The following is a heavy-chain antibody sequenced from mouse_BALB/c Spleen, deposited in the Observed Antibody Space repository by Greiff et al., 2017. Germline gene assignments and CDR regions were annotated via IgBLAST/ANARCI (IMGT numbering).Heavy chain of an antibody. CDR2: ISYSGST. V-gene: IGHV3-2*02. D-gene: IGHD2-3*01. J-gene: IGHJ2*01. CDR1: GYSITSDYA. CDR3: ARSGAYDGYPFDY. Sequence: EVKLMESGPGLVKPSQSLSLTCTVTGYSITSDYAWNWIRQFPGNKLEWMGYISYSGSTSYNPSLKSRISITRDTSKNQFFLQLNSVTTEDTATYYCARSGAYDGYPFDYWGQGTTLTVSS.